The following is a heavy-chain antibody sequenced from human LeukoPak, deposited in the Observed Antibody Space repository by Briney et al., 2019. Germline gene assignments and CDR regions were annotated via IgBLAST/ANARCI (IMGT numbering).Heavy chain of an antibody. J-gene: IGHJ6*02. Sequence: GGSLRLSSAASGFTFSSYAMSWVRQAPGKGLEWVSAISGSGGSTYYADSVKGRFTISRDNSKNTLYLQMNSLRAEDTAVYYCAKSVVRGVIRSYGMDVWGQGTTVTVSS. CDR2: ISGSGGST. D-gene: IGHD3-10*01. CDR3: AKSVVRGVIRSYGMDV. V-gene: IGHV3-23*01. CDR1: GFTFSSYA.